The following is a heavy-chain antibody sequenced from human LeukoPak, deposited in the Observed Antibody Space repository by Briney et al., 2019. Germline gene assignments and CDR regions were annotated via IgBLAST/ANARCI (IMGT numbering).Heavy chain of an antibody. D-gene: IGHD2-2*02. CDR1: GYTFTSYD. CDR3: ARGGGYCSSTSCYIPPDY. J-gene: IGHJ4*02. V-gene: IGHV1-8*01. Sequence: ASVKVSCKAYGYTFTSYDINWVRQATGQGLEWMGWMNPNSGNTGYAQKFQGRVTMTTDTSTSTAYMELRSLRSDDTAVYYCARGGGYCSSTSCYIPPDYWGQGTLVTVSS. CDR2: MNPNSGNT.